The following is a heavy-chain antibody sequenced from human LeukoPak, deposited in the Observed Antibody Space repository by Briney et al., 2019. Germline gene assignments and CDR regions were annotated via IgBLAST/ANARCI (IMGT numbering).Heavy chain of an antibody. Sequence: SVKVSCKASGDTFSNYAISWVRVAPGQGLEWMGAITKFGSTNYAHNFVGRVTMTADKSTSTAFMGLSSLKSDDTAVYYCARDRSGYGNYFDFWGQGTLVTVSS. CDR1: GDTFSNYA. J-gene: IGHJ4*02. V-gene: IGHV1-69*06. CDR2: ITKFGST. D-gene: IGHD5-18*01. CDR3: ARDRSGYGNYFDF.